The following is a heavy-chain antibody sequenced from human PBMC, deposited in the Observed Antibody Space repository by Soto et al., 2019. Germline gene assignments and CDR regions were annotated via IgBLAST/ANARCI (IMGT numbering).Heavy chain of an antibody. CDR2: VYYGGST. D-gene: IGHD3-22*01. CDR3: ARDWAYYYDSSGYLFDY. J-gene: IGHJ4*02. Sequence: SETLSLTCTVSGGSISSSSYYWGWIRQPPGKGLEWIGNVYYGGSTYYNPSLKSRVTISVETSKSQFSLKLSSVTAADTAVYYCARDWAYYYDSSGYLFDYWGQGTLVTVSS. V-gene: IGHV4-39*02. CDR1: GGSISSSSYY.